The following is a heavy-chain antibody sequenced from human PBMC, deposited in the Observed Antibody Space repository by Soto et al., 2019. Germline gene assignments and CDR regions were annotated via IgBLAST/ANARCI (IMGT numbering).Heavy chain of an antibody. CDR3: ARRGPGTYFDY. V-gene: IGHV3-23*01. CDR1: GFTFSSYA. D-gene: IGHD6-13*01. Sequence: EVQLLESGGGLVQPGGSLRLSCAASGFTFSSYAMNWVRQAPGKGLEWVSVISGSGGSTYYADSVKGRFTISRDNSKNTLYLQMNSLRAEETAVYYCARRGPGTYFDYWGQGTLVTVSS. J-gene: IGHJ4*02. CDR2: ISGSGGST.